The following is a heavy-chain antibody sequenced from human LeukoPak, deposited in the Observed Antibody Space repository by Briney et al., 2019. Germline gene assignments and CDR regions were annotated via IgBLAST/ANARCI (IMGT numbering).Heavy chain of an antibody. V-gene: IGHV3-66*01. Sequence: GGSLRLSCAASGFTVSSNYMSWVRQAPGKGLEWVSVIYSGGSTYYADSVKGRFTISRDNSKNTLYLQMNSLRAEDTAVYYCSGWYEGSYYFDYWGQGTLVTVSS. CDR2: IYSGGST. J-gene: IGHJ4*02. D-gene: IGHD6-19*01. CDR1: GFTVSSNY. CDR3: SGWYEGSYYFDY.